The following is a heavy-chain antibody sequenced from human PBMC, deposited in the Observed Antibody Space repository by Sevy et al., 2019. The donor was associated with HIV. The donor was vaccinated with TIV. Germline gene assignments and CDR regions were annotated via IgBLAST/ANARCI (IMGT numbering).Heavy chain of an antibody. Sequence: SETLSLTCTLSGGSISSYYWSWIRQPPGKGLEWIGYIYYLGSTNYNPSFKSRVTISVDTSKNQFSLKLNSVTAADTAVYYCARDQVHSGSRSGAFDIWGQGTMVTVSS. D-gene: IGHD1-26*01. CDR3: ARDQVHSGSRSGAFDI. J-gene: IGHJ3*02. CDR2: IYYLGST. V-gene: IGHV4-59*01. CDR1: GGSISSYY.